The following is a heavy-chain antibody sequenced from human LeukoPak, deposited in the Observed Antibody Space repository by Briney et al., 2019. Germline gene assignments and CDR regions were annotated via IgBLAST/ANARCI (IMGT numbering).Heavy chain of an antibody. CDR2: IYYSGNT. V-gene: IGHV4-59*11. CDR3: ARYYYDSSGYYRRKFLFADYYYYYMDV. J-gene: IGHJ6*03. CDR1: GGSISSHY. Sequence: SSETLSLTCTVSGGSISSHYWSWIRQPPGKGLEWIGYIYYSGNTNYNPSLKSRVTISVDTSKNQFSLKLSSVTAADTAVYYCARYYYDSSGYYRRKFLFADYYYYYMDVWGKGTTVTVSS. D-gene: IGHD3-22*01.